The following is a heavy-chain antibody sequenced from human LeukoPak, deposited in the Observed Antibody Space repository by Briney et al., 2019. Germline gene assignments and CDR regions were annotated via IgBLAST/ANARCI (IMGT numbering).Heavy chain of an antibody. Sequence: SETLSLTCAVYGGSFSGYYWSWIRQPPGKGLEWIGEINHSGSTNYNPSLKSRVTISVDTSKNQFSLKLSSVTAADTAVYYCARTHEADVMGSYWYFDLWGRGTLVTVSS. J-gene: IGHJ2*01. V-gene: IGHV4-34*01. CDR1: GGSFSGYY. D-gene: IGHD2-15*01. CDR2: INHSGST. CDR3: ARTHEADVMGSYWYFDL.